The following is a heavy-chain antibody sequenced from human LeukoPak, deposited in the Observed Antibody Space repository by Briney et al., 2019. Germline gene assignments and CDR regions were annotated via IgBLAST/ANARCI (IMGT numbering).Heavy chain of an antibody. CDR1: GGSFSGYY. CDR2: INHSGST. V-gene: IGHV4-34*01. D-gene: IGHD2-15*01. Sequence: SETLSLTCAVYGGSFSGYYWSWIRQPPGKGLEWIGEINHSGSTNYNPSLKSRVTISVDTSKNQFSLKLSSVTAADTAVYYCARDLLGYCSGGTCEQNWFDPWGQGTLVTVSS. CDR3: ARDLLGYCSGGTCEQNWFDP. J-gene: IGHJ5*02.